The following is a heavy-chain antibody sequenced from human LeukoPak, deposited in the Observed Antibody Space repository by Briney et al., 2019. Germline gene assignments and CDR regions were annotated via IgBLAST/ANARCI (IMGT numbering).Heavy chain of an antibody. V-gene: IGHV3-30*02. J-gene: IGHJ4*02. D-gene: IGHD1-14*01. CDR1: GFTFSSYG. Sequence: GGSLRLSCAASGFTFSSYGMHWVRQAPGRGLEWVAFIRYDGSNKYYADSVKGRFTISRDNSKNTLYLQMNSLRAEDTAVYYCATGRLLYFDYWGQGTLVTVSS. CDR2: IRYDGSNK. CDR3: ATGRLLYFDY.